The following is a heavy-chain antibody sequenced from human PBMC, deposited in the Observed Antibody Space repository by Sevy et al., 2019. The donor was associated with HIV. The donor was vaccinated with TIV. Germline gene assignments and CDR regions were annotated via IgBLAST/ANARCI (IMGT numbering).Heavy chain of an antibody. V-gene: IGHV4-59*01. CDR2: IYYSGST. D-gene: IGHD1-26*01. CDR3: AGSSRGSYLFDY. J-gene: IGHJ4*02. Sequence: SETLSLTCTVSGGSISSYYWSWIRQPPGKGLEWIGYIYYSGSTNYNPSLKSRVTISVDTSKNQFSLKLSSVTAADTAVYYCAGSSRGSYLFDYWGQGTLVTVSS. CDR1: GGSISSYY.